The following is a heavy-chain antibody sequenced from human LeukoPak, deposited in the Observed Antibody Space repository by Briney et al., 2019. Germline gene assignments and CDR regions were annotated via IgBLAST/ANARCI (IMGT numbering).Heavy chain of an antibody. CDR2: INHSGST. CDR3: ARGPHYYGSGSYSPD. V-gene: IGHV4-34*01. Sequence: PSETLSLTCAVYGGSFSGYYWSWIRQPPGKGLEWIGEINHSGSTNYNPSLKSRVTISLDTSKNQFSLKLSSVTAADTAVYYCARGPHYYGSGSYSPDWGQGTLVTVSS. CDR1: GGSFSGYY. J-gene: IGHJ4*02. D-gene: IGHD3-10*01.